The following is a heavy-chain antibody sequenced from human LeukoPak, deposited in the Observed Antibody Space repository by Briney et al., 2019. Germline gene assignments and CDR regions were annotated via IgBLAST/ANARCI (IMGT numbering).Heavy chain of an antibody. CDR2: ISYSGST. CDR3: ARDKNIYSVDV. D-gene: IGHD2/OR15-2a*01. J-gene: IGHJ6*02. V-gene: IGHV4-59*01. Sequence: KTSETLSLTCTVSGGSISSYYWSWIRQPLGKGLEWIGYISYSGSTNYIPSLKSRVTVSVDTSKNQFSLILSSVTAADTAVYYCARDKNIYSVDVWGLGTTITVSS. CDR1: GGSISSYY.